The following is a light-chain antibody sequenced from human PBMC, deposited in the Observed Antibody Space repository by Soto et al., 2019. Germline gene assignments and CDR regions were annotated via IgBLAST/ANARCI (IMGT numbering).Light chain of an antibody. J-gene: IGKJ4*01. CDR1: QSVSSSY. V-gene: IGKV3-20*01. Sequence: EIVFTQSPATLSFSPVEIATLSCRASQSVSSSYLAWYQQKPGQAPRLLIYGASSRATGIPDRFGGSGSGTDFTLTISRLEPEDFAVYYCQQYGSSPLTFGGGTKVDIK. CDR3: QQYGSSPLT. CDR2: GAS.